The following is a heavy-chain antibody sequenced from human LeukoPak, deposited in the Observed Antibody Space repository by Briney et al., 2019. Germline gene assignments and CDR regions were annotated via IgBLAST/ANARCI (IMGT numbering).Heavy chain of an antibody. CDR3: AKDIYARFREPGTTPHDY. V-gene: IGHV3-9*01. Sequence: PGGSLRLSCAASGFTFDDYAMHWVRQAPGKGLEWVSGISWNSGSIGYADSVKGRFTISRDNAKNSLYLQMNSLRAEDTALYYCAKDIYARFREPGTTPHDYRGQGTLVTVPS. CDR1: GFTFDDYA. CDR2: ISWNSGSI. J-gene: IGHJ4*02. D-gene: IGHD3-10*01.